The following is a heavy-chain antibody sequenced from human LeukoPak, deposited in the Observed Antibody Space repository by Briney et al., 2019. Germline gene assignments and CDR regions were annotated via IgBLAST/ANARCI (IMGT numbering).Heavy chain of an antibody. V-gene: IGHV4-34*01. CDR2: INHSGST. J-gene: IGHJ4*02. D-gene: IGHD1-26*01. Sequence: SETLSLTCAVYGGSFSGYYWSWIRQSPGKGLEWIGEINHSGSTNYNPSLKSRVTISVDTSKNQFSLKLSSVTAADTAVYYCARVVVGATRIFDYWGQGTLVTVSS. CDR3: ARVVVGATRIFDY. CDR1: GGSFSGYY.